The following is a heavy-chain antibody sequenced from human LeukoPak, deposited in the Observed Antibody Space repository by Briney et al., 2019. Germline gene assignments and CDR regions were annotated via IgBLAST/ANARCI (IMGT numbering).Heavy chain of an antibody. CDR3: GRHVSGYASGIDY. J-gene: IGHJ4*02. CDR2: IYSSGST. D-gene: IGHD3-10*01. Sequence: PSETLSLTCAVSGDSISSSYYYWGWIRQPPGKGLEWIGTIYSSGSTYHNPSLKSRVTISVDTSKNQFSLRLTSVTAADTAVYYCGRHVSGYASGIDYWGQGTLVTVSS. V-gene: IGHV4-39*01. CDR1: GDSISSSYYY.